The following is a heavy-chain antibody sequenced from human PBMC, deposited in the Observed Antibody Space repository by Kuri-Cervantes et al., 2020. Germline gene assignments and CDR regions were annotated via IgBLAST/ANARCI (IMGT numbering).Heavy chain of an antibody. CDR1: GFTFSNAW. J-gene: IGHJ3*02. CDR3: TTDSEDVAFDI. CDR2: IKSKTDGGTT. Sequence: GESLKISCAASGFTFSNAWMSWVRQAPGKGLEWVGRIKSKTDGGTTDYAAPVKGRFTISRDDSKNTLYLQMNSLKTEDTAVYYCTTDSEDVAFDIWGQGTMVTVSS. V-gene: IGHV3-15*01. D-gene: IGHD5-24*01.